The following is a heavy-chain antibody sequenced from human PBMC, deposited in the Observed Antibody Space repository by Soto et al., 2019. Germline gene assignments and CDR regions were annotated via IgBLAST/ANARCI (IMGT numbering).Heavy chain of an antibody. CDR1: GYTFTGYY. CDR3: GRSNMTTVTNHYYYGMDV. D-gene: IGHD4-4*01. CDR2: INPNSGGT. J-gene: IGHJ6*02. V-gene: IGHV1-2*04. Sequence: ASVKVSCTASGYTFTGYYMHWVRQAPGQGLEWMGWINPNSGGTNYAQKFQGWVTMTRDTSISTAYMELSRLRSDDTAVYYCGRSNMTTVTNHYYYGMDVWGQGTTVTVSS.